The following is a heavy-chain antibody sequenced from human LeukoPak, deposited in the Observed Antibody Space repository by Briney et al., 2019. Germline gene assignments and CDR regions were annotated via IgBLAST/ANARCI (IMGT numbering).Heavy chain of an antibody. J-gene: IGHJ4*02. CDR3: AREEIQRWLQTAL. Sequence: GGSLRLSCAASGFTFGAFGIHWVRQPPGKGLEWVAVISYDGSNKYYGDSVKGRFTISRDNSKNTLYLQMNSLRAEDTAVYYCAREEIQRWLQTALWGQGTLVTVSS. D-gene: IGHD5-24*01. CDR1: GFTFGAFG. CDR2: ISYDGSNK. V-gene: IGHV3-30*03.